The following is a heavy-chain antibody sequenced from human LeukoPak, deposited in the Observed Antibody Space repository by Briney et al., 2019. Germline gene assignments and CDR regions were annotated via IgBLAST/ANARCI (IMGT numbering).Heavy chain of an antibody. D-gene: IGHD3-10*01. Sequence: SETLSLTCTVSGGPVSRGSYYWSWIRQPPGKGLEWIGYIYNSGSTTYNPSLKSRVTISVDTSKNQFSLQLSSVTAADTAVYYCARGDGSGSRRWFDPWGQGTLITVSS. CDR1: GGPVSRGSYY. J-gene: IGHJ5*02. CDR2: IYNSGST. V-gene: IGHV4-61*01. CDR3: ARGDGSGSRRWFDP.